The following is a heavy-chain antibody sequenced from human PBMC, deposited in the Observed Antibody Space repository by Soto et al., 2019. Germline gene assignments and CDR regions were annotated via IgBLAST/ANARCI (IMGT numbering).Heavy chain of an antibody. Sequence: ASVKVSCKSSGDSFNDYYIHWVRQAPGQGLEWMGWNNPNSGVTKYAQKFQGWVSMTRDTSIRTVYMQLSRLRSDDTAVYYCARESGGATATLDYYYFYMDVWGTGTTVTVSS. D-gene: IGHD5-12*01. CDR2: NNPNSGVT. J-gene: IGHJ6*03. CDR3: ARESGGATATLDYYYFYMDV. V-gene: IGHV1-2*04. CDR1: GDSFNDYY.